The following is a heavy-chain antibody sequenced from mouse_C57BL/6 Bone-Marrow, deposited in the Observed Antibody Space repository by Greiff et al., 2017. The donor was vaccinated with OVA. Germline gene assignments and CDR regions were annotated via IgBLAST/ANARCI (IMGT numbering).Heavy chain of an antibody. CDR1: GYIFTSYW. Sequence: QVQLKQPGAELVKPGASVKVSCKASGYIFTSYWMHWVKQRPGQGLEWIGRIHPSDSDTNYNQKFKGKATLTVDKSSSTAYMQLSSLTSEDSAVYYCAIEEVITTVVARYFDVWGTGTTVTVSS. V-gene: IGHV1-74*01. D-gene: IGHD1-1*01. CDR3: AIEEVITTVVARYFDV. CDR2: IHPSDSDT. J-gene: IGHJ1*03.